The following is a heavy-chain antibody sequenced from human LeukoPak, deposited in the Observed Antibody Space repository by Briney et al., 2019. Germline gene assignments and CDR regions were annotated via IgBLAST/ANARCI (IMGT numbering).Heavy chain of an antibody. CDR1: GFTFSNYS. V-gene: IGHV3-21*01. CDR3: ARDPDYSSSEYFQH. D-gene: IGHD4-11*01. Sequence: GGSLRLSCAASGFTFSNYSMSWVRQAPGKGLEWVSSISSSSNYIYYADSVKGRFTISRDNAKNSLYLQMNSLRAEDTAVYYCARDPDYSSSEYFQHWGQGTLVTVSS. J-gene: IGHJ1*01. CDR2: ISSSSNYI.